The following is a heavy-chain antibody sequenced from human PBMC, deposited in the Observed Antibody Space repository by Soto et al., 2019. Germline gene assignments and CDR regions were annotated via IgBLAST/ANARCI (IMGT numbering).Heavy chain of an antibody. CDR2: IGTAGDP. J-gene: IGHJ3*02. V-gene: IGHV3-13*05. CDR3: ARGLGYDSSGYTDAFDI. CDR1: GFTFSSYD. Sequence: GGSLRLSCAASGFTFSSYDMHWVRQATGKGLEWVSAIGTAGDPYYPGSVKGRFTISRENAKNSLYLQMDSLRAGDTAVYYCARGLGYDSSGYTDAFDIWGQGTMVTVSS. D-gene: IGHD3-22*01.